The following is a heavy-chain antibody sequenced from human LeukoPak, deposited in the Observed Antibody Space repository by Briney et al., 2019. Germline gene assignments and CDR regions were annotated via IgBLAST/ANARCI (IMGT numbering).Heavy chain of an antibody. CDR1: GFTFSSYE. D-gene: IGHD4-17*01. V-gene: IGHV3-48*03. J-gene: IGHJ4*02. CDR2: ISSSGSTI. CDR3: ARDNGDYGSLGY. Sequence: PGGALRLSCAASGFTFSSYEMNWVRQAPGKGLEWVSYISSSGSTIYYADSVKGRFTISRDNAKNSLYLQMNSLRAEDTVVYYCARDNGDYGSLGYWGQGTLVTVSS.